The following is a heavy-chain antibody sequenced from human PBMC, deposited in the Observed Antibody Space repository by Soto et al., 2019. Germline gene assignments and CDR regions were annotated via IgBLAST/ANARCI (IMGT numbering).Heavy chain of an antibody. CDR2: MYYRGSA. CDR3: ARSVTP. J-gene: IGHJ5*02. Sequence: SETLSLTCTVSGDSITSSGKYWGWARQPPGKGLEWIGSMYYRGSAYYSPSLKSRVTISMDTSKNQFSLKLSSVTAADTAVYYCARSVTPWGQGTLVTVSS. CDR1: GDSITSSGKY. D-gene: IGHD3-10*01. V-gene: IGHV4-39*07.